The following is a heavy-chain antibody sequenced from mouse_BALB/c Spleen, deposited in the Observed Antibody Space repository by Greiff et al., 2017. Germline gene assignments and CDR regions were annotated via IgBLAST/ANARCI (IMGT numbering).Heavy chain of an antibody. D-gene: IGHD2-3*01. CDR2: IYPGNSDT. V-gene: IGHV1-5*01. J-gene: IGHJ2*01. Sequence: VQLQQSGTVLARPGASVKMSCKASGYSFTSYWMHWVKQRPGQGLEWIGAIYPGNSDTSYNQKFKGKAKLTAVTSASTAYMELSSLTNEDSAVYYYTRNYDGYNFDYWGQGTTLTVSS. CDR3: TRNYDGYNFDY. CDR1: GYSFTSYW.